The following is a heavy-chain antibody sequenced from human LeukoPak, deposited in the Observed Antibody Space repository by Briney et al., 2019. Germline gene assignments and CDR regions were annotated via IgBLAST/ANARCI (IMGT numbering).Heavy chain of an antibody. J-gene: IGHJ4*02. CDR2: IDPSGRGT. Sequence: GGSLRLSCAASGFTFSDYYMSWIRQAPGKGLEWVSGIDPSGRGTFYADSVKGRLTISRDNSKNTLYLQMNSLRAEDTAIYYCAKRNYDIGVRHFDYWGQGTLVTVSS. V-gene: IGHV3-23*01. CDR1: GFTFSDYY. D-gene: IGHD3-22*01. CDR3: AKRNYDIGVRHFDY.